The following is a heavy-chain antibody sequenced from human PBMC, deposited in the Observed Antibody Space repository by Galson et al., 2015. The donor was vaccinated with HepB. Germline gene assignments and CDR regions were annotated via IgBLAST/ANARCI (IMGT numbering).Heavy chain of an antibody. CDR2: MYAGGDT. V-gene: IGHV3-23*03. CDR1: GFTMSDYA. CDR3: ATSTKWSGYFDY. J-gene: IGHJ4*01. D-gene: IGHD2-15*01. Sequence: SLRLSCAASGFTMSDYAMAWVRQAPGKGLECVSVMYAGGDTTYADSVTGRFTLSRDNSKNTVYLQMNSLRGDDTAVYYCATSTKWSGYFDYWGRGTLVTVSS.